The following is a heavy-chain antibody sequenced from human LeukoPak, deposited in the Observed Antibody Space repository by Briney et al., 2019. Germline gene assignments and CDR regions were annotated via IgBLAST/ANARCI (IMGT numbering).Heavy chain of an antibody. CDR2: ISAYNGNT. Sequence: GVSVKVSCKASGYTFTSYGISWVRQAPGQGLEWMGWISAYNGNTNCAQKLQGRVTMTTDTSTSTAYMELRSLRSDDTAVYYCARLYCSSTSCYSWFDPWGQGTLVTVSS. J-gene: IGHJ5*02. CDR3: ARLYCSSTSCYSWFDP. V-gene: IGHV1-18*01. CDR1: GYTFTSYG. D-gene: IGHD2-2*02.